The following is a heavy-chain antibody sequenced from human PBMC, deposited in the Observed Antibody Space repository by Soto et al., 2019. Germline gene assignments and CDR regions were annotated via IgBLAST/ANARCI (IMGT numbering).Heavy chain of an antibody. D-gene: IGHD3-10*01. Sequence: SETLSLTCTVSGGSISSADYYWSWIRQPPGKGLEWIGYFHSSGATYKDPSLKSRVTISVDTSKNQISLKPDSVTAADTAVYYCASIWFGDFDYWGHGTLVTSPQ. CDR1: GGSISSADYY. CDR2: FHSSGAT. CDR3: ASIWFGDFDY. J-gene: IGHJ4*01. V-gene: IGHV4-30-4*01.